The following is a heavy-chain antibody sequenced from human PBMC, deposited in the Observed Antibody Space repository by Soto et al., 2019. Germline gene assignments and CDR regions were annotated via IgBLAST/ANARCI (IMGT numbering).Heavy chain of an antibody. D-gene: IGHD3-10*01. J-gene: IGHJ3*02. Sequence: GGSLRLSCAASGFTFSSYAMHWVRQAPGKGLEWVAVISYDGSNKYYADSVKGRFTISRDNSKNTLYLQMNSLRAEDTAVYYCAREVLDSYGSVSYYAFDIWGQGTMVPVSS. CDR3: AREVLDSYGSVSYYAFDI. CDR1: GFTFSSYA. V-gene: IGHV3-30*04. CDR2: ISYDGSNK.